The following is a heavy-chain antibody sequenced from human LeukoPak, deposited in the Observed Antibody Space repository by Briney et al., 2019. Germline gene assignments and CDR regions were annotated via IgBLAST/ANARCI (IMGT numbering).Heavy chain of an antibody. Sequence: GGSLRLSCAASGFTFSSYAMSWVRQAPGKGLEWVSAISGSGSSSTIYYADSVKGRFTISRDNAKSSLYLQMSSLRAEDTAVYYCAREPTYTNSWYTSCDYWGQGTLVTVSS. V-gene: IGHV3-23*01. J-gene: IGHJ4*02. CDR2: ISGSGSSSTI. CDR1: GFTFSSYA. D-gene: IGHD6-19*01. CDR3: AREPTYTNSWYTSCDY.